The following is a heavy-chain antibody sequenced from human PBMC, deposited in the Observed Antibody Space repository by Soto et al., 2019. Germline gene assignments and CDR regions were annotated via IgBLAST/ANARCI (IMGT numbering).Heavy chain of an antibody. V-gene: IGHV1-46*01. CDR1: GYTFTSYY. Sequence: ASVKVSCKASGYTFTSYYMHWVRQAPGQGLGWMGMINPSGGSTSYAQKFQGRVTMTRDTSTSTVYMELSSLRSEDTAVYYWARERNDYYYGMDVWGQGTTVTVSS. D-gene: IGHD1-1*01. J-gene: IGHJ6*02. CDR2: INPSGGST. CDR3: ARERNDYYYGMDV.